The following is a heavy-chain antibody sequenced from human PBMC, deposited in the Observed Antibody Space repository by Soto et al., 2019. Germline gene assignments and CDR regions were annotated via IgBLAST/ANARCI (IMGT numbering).Heavy chain of an antibody. V-gene: IGHV4-39*01. Sequence: SETLSLTCTVSGGSISSSSYYWGWIRQPPGKGLEWIGSIYYSGSTYYNPSLKSRVTISVDTSKNQFSLKLSSVTAADTAVYYCAGEWFGELLSNSYFDYWGQGTLVTVSS. CDR2: IYYSGST. D-gene: IGHD3-10*01. CDR1: GGSISSSSYY. CDR3: AGEWFGELLSNSYFDY. J-gene: IGHJ4*02.